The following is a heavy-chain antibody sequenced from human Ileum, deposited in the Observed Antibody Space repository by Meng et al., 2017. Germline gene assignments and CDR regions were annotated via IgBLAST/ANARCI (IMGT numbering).Heavy chain of an antibody. Sequence: QVQLQESGPGLLKPSETLSLSCTVAGGSISSGEYCWGWIRQPPGKGLEWIGSVYFTGYTYYSPSLMSRVTISVETSKNQFSLRLTSATAADTGLYLCARHGHFTPDKYYFDSWGQGTLVTVSS. D-gene: IGHD3-3*02. CDR3: ARHGHFTPDKYYFDS. J-gene: IGHJ4*03. CDR1: GGSISSGEYC. CDR2: VYFTGYT. V-gene: IGHV4-39*01.